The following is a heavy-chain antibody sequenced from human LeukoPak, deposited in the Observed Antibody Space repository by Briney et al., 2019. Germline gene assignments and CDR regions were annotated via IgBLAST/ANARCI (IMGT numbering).Heavy chain of an antibody. Sequence: GGPLRLSCAASGFTFSSYGMHWVRQAPGKGLEWVAFIRYDGSNKYYVDSVKGRFTISRDNAKNTLYLQMNSLRAEDTAVYYCANPTTRAADYWGQGTLVTVSS. CDR1: GFTFSSYG. V-gene: IGHV3-30*02. J-gene: IGHJ4*02. CDR3: ANPTTRAADY. D-gene: IGHD6-25*01. CDR2: IRYDGSNK.